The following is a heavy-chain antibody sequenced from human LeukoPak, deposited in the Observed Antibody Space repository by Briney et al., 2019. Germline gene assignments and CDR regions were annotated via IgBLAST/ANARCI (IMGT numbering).Heavy chain of an antibody. CDR3: ARGGGVYYYDSSGYYDY. CDR2: INPNSGGT. D-gene: IGHD3-22*01. CDR1: GYTFTGYY. J-gene: IGHJ4*02. Sequence: GASVKVSCKASGYTFTGYYMHWVRQAPGQGLEWMGWINPNSGGTNYAQKFQGRVTMTRDTSISTAYMELSRLGSDDTAVYYCARGGGVYYYDSSGYYDYWGQGTLVTVSS. V-gene: IGHV1-2*02.